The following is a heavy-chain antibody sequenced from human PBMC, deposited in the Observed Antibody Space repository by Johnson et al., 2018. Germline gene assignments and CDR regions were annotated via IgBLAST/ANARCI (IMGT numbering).Heavy chain of an antibody. J-gene: IGHJ6*02. D-gene: IGHD3-3*01. CDR3: ARDLHYDFWSGYGGNMDV. CDR1: RFSFDDYG. CDR2: INWSGGST. V-gene: IGHV3-20*04. Sequence: EVQLVESGGGVVRPGGSLRLSCAASRFSFDDYGMSWVRQAPGKGLEWVSGINWSGGSTGYADSVKGRFPISRDNAQNSLYLQMNSLRAKDTALYYFARDLHYDFWSGYGGNMDVWGQGTTVTVSS.